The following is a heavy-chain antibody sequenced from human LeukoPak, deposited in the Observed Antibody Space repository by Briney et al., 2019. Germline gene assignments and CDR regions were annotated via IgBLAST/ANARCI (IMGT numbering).Heavy chain of an antibody. Sequence: ASVKVSCKASAYIFTNYGINWVRQAPGQGLEWMGWISPYNGDTNYPQKFQGRVTMTADTSTSTAYMELRSLRSDDTAIYYCARGSQRWVDIWGKGTTVTVSS. V-gene: IGHV1-18*01. D-gene: IGHD2-2*01. CDR3: ARGSQRWVDI. CDR2: ISPYNGDT. J-gene: IGHJ6*04. CDR1: AYIFTNYG.